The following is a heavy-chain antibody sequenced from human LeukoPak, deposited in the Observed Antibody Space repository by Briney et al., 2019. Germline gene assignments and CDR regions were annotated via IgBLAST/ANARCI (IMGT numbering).Heavy chain of an antibody. CDR1: GFTFSSYE. CDR2: ISSSGSTI. D-gene: IGHD3-10*01. Sequence: QPGGSLRLSCAASGFTFSSYEMNWVRQAPGKGLEWVSYISSSGSTIYYADSVKGRFTISRDNAKNSLYLQMNSLRAEDTAVYYCAREPFSSRQYYYGSGSYYSGYFDYWGQGTLVTVSS. V-gene: IGHV3-48*03. J-gene: IGHJ4*02. CDR3: AREPFSSRQYYYGSGSYYSGYFDY.